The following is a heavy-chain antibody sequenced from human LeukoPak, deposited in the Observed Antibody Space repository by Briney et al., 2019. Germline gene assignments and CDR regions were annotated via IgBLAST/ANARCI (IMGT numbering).Heavy chain of an antibody. Sequence: GGSLRLSCAAPGITFGNNWMHWVRQGPGKGLVWISRINSDGGGAIYADSVKGRFTASRDNDKNTLYLQMNSLRAEDTAVYYCARDVPHNWFDTWGQGTLVTVSS. CDR2: INSDGGGA. J-gene: IGHJ5*02. CDR3: ARDVPHNWFDT. V-gene: IGHV3-74*01. CDR1: GITFGNNW.